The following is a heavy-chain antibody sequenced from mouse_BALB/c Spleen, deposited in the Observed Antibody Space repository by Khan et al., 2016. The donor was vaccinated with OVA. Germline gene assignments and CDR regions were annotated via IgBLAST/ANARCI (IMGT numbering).Heavy chain of an antibody. CDR2: IGPGSGST. D-gene: IGHD1-1*01. CDR3: AGSNYYGSGLYAMDY. J-gene: IGHJ4*01. Sequence: DLVKPGASVKLSCRASGYTFTSYWINWIKQRPGQGLEWIGRIGPGSGSTSYNEMFRGKALLTVDTSSSTAYIQLSSLSSEDSAVCFCAGSNYYGSGLYAMDYWGQGTSVTVSS. V-gene: IGHV1S41*01. CDR1: GYTFTSYW.